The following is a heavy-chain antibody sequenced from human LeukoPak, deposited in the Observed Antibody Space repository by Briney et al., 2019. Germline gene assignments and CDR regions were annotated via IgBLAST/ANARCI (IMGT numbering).Heavy chain of an antibody. J-gene: IGHJ5*02. CDR2: IYYSGST. D-gene: IGHD2-2*01. CDR3: ARASGYCSSTSCLEFDP. Sequence: PSETLSLTCTVSGGSISSSSYYWGWIRQPPGKGLEWIGSIYYSGSTYYNPSLKSRVTISVDTSKNQFSLKLSSVTAADTAVYYCARASGYCSSTSCLEFDPWGQGTLVTVSS. CDR1: GGSISSSSYY. V-gene: IGHV4-39*07.